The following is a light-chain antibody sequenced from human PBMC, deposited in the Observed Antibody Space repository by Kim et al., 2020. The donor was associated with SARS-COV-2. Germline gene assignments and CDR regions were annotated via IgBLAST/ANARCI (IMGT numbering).Light chain of an antibody. CDR2: GAS. CDR1: QTLRNNY. V-gene: IGKV3-20*01. Sequence: LSPGERAPLSCRASQTLRNNYLAWYQQKPGQAPRLLIYGASYRATGIPDRFSGSGSGTDFTLTISRLEPEDFAVYFCQQYAGSPYAFGQGTKLEI. CDR3: QQYAGSPYA. J-gene: IGKJ2*01.